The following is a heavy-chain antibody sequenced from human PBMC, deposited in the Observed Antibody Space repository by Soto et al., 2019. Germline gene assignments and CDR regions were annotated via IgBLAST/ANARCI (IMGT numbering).Heavy chain of an antibody. V-gene: IGHV1-69*06. CDR1: GGTFSSYA. CDR3: VRSHVSATGIDWFDP. J-gene: IGHJ5*02. Sequence: SVKVSCKASGGTFSSYAISWVRQAPGQGLEWMGGIIPIFGTANYAQKFQGRVTITADKSTSTAYMELSSLRSEDTAVYYCVRSHVSATGIDWFDPWGQGTLVTVSS. D-gene: IGHD6-13*01. CDR2: IIPIFGTA.